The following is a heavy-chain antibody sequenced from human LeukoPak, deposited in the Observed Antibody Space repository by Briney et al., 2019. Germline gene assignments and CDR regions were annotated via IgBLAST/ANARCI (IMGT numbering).Heavy chain of an antibody. Sequence: PSETLSLTCSVSGGAISRYYWSWIRQPPGEGLEWIGYIYYSGSTNYNPSLKSRVTISVDTSKNQFSLKLSSVTAADTAVYVCARHYGSGAYFDLWGQGALVTVSS. V-gene: IGHV4-59*01. CDR3: ARHYGSGAYFDL. D-gene: IGHD3-10*01. J-gene: IGHJ4*02. CDR2: IYYSGST. CDR1: GGAISRYY.